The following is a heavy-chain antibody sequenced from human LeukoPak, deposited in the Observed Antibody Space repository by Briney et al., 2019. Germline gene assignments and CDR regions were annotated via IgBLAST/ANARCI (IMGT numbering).Heavy chain of an antibody. V-gene: IGHV3-7*01. CDR2: INLDGGRK. CDR1: GFTFSHHW. CDR3: ARDETGGYFEN. J-gene: IGHJ4*02. Sequence: GGSLRLSCATSGFTFSHHWMSWVRQAPGKGLEWVANINLDGGRKFYVDSVKGRFTISRDNAQNSLYLQMNSLRVEDTAVYYCARDETGGYFENWGQGTLVTVSS. D-gene: IGHD3-10*01.